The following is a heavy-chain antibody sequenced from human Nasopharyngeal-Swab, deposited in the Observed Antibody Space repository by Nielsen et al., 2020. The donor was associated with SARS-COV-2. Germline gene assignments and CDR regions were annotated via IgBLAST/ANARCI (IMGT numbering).Heavy chain of an antibody. D-gene: IGHD5-12*01. Sequence: ASVKVSCKASGYTFIDYYLHWIRQAPGQGLEWMGRINPNSGVTNYAQKFQGRVTISSDLAATAAYLELTGLRPDDTAMYYCAAMDPRGGSVARSLFFYYMDVWGQGTTVIVSS. V-gene: IGHV1-2*06. CDR3: AAMDPRGGSVARSLFFYYMDV. CDR2: INPNSGVT. J-gene: IGHJ6*03. CDR1: GYTFIDYY.